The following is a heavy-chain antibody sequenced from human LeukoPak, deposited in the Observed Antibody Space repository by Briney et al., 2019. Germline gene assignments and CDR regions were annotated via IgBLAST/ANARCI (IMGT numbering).Heavy chain of an antibody. D-gene: IGHD5-24*01. CDR3: ARKMRWLRALDY. J-gene: IGHJ4*02. Sequence: PSQTLSLTCTVSGGSISSGDYYWSWIRQPPGKGLEWIGYIYYSGSTYYNPSLKSRVTISVDTSKNQFSLKLSSVTAADTAVCYCARKMRWLRALDYWGQGTLVTVSS. CDR2: IYYSGST. V-gene: IGHV4-30-4*08. CDR1: GGSISSGDYY.